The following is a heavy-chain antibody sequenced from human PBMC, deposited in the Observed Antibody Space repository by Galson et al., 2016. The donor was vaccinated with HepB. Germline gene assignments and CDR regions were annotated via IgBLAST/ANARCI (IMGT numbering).Heavy chain of an antibody. CDR1: GDSVSSNSAA. CDR3: ARGETAPATDWYFDL. D-gene: IGHD2-15*01. V-gene: IGHV6-1*01. Sequence: CAISGDSVSSNSAAWNWIRQSPSRGLEWLGRTCYKSKWHNDYAPSVKSRITINPDTSKNLFSPQLHSVTPEDTAVYYCARGETAPATDWYFDLWGRGTLVTVSS. J-gene: IGHJ2*01. CDR2: TCYKSKWHN.